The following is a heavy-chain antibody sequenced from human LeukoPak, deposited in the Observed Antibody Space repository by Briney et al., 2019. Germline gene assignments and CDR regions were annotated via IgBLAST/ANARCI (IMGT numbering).Heavy chain of an antibody. V-gene: IGHV3-23*01. Sequence: GGSLRLSCAASGFTFSSYAMSWVRQAPGKGLEWVSDINGSGGSTYYADSVKGRFTISRDNSQNTLYLQLNSLRAEDTAVYYCAKDPDYPPAGTLGYWGQGTLVTVSS. CDR2: INGSGGST. J-gene: IGHJ4*02. CDR1: GFTFSSYA. D-gene: IGHD2-2*01. CDR3: AKDPDYPPAGTLGY.